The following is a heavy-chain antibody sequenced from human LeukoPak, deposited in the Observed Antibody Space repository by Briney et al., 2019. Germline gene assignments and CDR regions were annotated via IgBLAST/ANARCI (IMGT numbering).Heavy chain of an antibody. J-gene: IGHJ4*02. CDR2: ISSSSHYI. V-gene: IGHV3-21*01. CDR3: ARDRSTEFDY. CDR1: GFNLSSYS. Sequence: GGSLRLSYAASGFNLSSYSMNWVRQAPGKGLEWVSSISSSSHYIYYADSVKGQFTISRDNAKNSLYLQMNSLRVEDTAVYYCARDRSTEFDYWGQGTLVTVSS. D-gene: IGHD2-2*01.